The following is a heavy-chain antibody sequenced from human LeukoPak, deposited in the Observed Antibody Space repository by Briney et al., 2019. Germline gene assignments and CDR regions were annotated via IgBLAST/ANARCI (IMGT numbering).Heavy chain of an antibody. Sequence: GGSLRLSCAASGFTFSSYGMHWVRQAPGKGLEWVAVIWYDGSNKYYADSVKGRFTISRDNSKNTLYLQMNSLRAEDTAVYYCARNYYGSGSYVDYWGQGTLVTVSS. V-gene: IGHV3-33*08. D-gene: IGHD3-10*01. CDR2: IWYDGSNK. J-gene: IGHJ4*02. CDR1: GFTFSSYG. CDR3: ARNYYGSGSYVDY.